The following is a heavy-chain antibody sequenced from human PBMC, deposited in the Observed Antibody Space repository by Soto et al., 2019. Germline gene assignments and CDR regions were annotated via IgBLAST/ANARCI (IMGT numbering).Heavy chain of an antibody. CDR1: GYTLTELS. Sequence: QVQLVQSGAEVKKPGASVKVSCKVSGYTLTELSIHWVRQTPGKGLEWMGGYDPENGETIYAQKFQGRVTMTEDTSTDTAYMELSSLRSEDTAVYYCATVGEGSGVDYDTNYFDYWGQGTLVTVSS. CDR2: YDPENGET. J-gene: IGHJ4*02. CDR3: ATVGEGSGVDYDTNYFDY. V-gene: IGHV1-24*01. D-gene: IGHD2-21*02.